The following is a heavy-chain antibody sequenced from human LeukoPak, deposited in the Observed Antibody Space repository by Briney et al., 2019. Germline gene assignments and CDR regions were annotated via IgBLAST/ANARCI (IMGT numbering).Heavy chain of an antibody. V-gene: IGHV1-18*01. D-gene: IGHD3-22*01. Sequence: ASVTVSCKASGYTFTSYGISWVRQAPGQGLEWIGWISAYNGNTNYAQKLQGRVTMTTDTSTSTAYMELRSLRSDDTAVYYCARFLMSYYDSSTLGYWGQGTLVTVSS. CDR3: ARFLMSYYDSSTLGY. J-gene: IGHJ4*02. CDR2: ISAYNGNT. CDR1: GYTFTSYG.